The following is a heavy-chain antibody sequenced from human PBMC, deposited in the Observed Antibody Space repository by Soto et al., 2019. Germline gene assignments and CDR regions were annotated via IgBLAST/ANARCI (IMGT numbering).Heavy chain of an antibody. CDR2: ISYDGSNK. Sequence: PGGSLRLSCAASGFTFSSYAMHWVRQAPGKGLEWVAVISYDGSNKYYADSVKGRFTISRDNSKNTLYLQMNSLRAKDTAVYYCARENTYYDILTGYYRIGYYYYGMDVWGQGTTVTV. V-gene: IGHV3-30-3*01. D-gene: IGHD3-9*01. CDR3: ARENTYYDILTGYYRIGYYYYGMDV. CDR1: GFTFSSYA. J-gene: IGHJ6*02.